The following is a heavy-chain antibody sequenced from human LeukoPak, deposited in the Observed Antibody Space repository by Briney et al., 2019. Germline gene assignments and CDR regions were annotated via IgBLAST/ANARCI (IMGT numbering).Heavy chain of an antibody. CDR3: ARDLVVVPAAIRLVYEGVFDY. D-gene: IGHD2-2*02. V-gene: IGHV1-69*05. CDR1: GGTFSSYA. Sequence: SVKVSRKASGGTFSSYAISGVRQAPGQGLEWMGRIIPIFGTANYAQKFQGRVTITTDESTSTAYMELSSLRSEDTAVYYCARDLVVVPAAIRLVYEGVFDYWGQGTLVTVSS. CDR2: IIPIFGTA. J-gene: IGHJ4*02.